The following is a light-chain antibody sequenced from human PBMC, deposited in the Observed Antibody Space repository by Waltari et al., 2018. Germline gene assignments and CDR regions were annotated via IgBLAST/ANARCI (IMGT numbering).Light chain of an antibody. CDR3: SSYAGSNNYV. CDR1: ASDVGGYRY. V-gene: IGLV2-8*01. CDR2: DVS. Sequence: QSALTQPPSASGSPGQSVTISCTGTASDVGGYRYVSWCQQHPGNAPKLIIFDVSKRPSGVPARFSGSKAGNTASLTVSGLQAEDEADYYCSSYAGSNNYVFGTGTKVTVL. J-gene: IGLJ1*01.